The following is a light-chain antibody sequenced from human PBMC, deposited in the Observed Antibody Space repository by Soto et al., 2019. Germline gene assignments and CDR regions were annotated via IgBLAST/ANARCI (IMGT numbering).Light chain of an antibody. CDR1: HGVVYISNIDSS. Sequence: VMAQSPASLTECLGERATIKGNSSHGVVYISNIDSSVAWYQQKPGQPPKLLIYWASTRESGVPDRFSGSGSGTEFTLTISSLQAEDVAVYYCQQYDSPPWTSAQGAMVDIK. CDR3: QQYDSPPWT. J-gene: IGKJ1*01. V-gene: IGKV4-1*01. CDR2: WAS.